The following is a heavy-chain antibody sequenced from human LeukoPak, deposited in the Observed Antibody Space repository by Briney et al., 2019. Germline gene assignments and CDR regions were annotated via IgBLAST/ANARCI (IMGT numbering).Heavy chain of an antibody. Sequence: PSETLSLTCTVSGGSISSSSYYWGWIRQPPGKGLEWIGSIFYSGSTNYNPSLKSRVTISVDTSKNQFSLKLSSVTAADTAVYYCARGIVVVPAAYDYWGQGTLVTVSS. CDR3: ARGIVVVPAAYDY. CDR2: IFYSGST. V-gene: IGHV4-39*07. CDR1: GGSISSSSYY. J-gene: IGHJ4*02. D-gene: IGHD2-2*01.